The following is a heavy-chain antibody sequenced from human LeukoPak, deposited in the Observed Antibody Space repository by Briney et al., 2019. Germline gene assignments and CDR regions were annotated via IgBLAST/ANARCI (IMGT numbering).Heavy chain of an antibody. Sequence: GGSLRLSCAASGFTFSSYSMNWVRQAPGKGLEWVSAISGSGGSTYYADSVKGRFTISRDNSKNTLYLQMNSLRAEDTAVYYGARALYCSGGSCYSGWFDPWGQGTLVTVSS. CDR3: ARALYCSGGSCYSGWFDP. V-gene: IGHV3-23*01. J-gene: IGHJ5*02. CDR2: ISGSGGST. D-gene: IGHD2-15*01. CDR1: GFTFSSYS.